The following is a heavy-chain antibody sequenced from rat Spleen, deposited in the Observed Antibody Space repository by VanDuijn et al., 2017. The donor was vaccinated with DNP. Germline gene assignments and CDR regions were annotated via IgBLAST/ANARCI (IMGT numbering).Heavy chain of an antibody. CDR1: AYSITSSYR. CDR3: ASGPNGYNYFDY. V-gene: IGHV3-3*01. D-gene: IGHD1-4*01. Sequence: VQLQESGPGLVKPSQSLSLTCSVTAYSITSSYRWNWIRKFPGNKLEWMGDVNNAGSTNYNPSLKSRISITRDISKNQYFLQVKSATTEDAATYHCASGPNGYNYFDYWGQGVMVTVSS. J-gene: IGHJ2*01. CDR2: VNNAGST.